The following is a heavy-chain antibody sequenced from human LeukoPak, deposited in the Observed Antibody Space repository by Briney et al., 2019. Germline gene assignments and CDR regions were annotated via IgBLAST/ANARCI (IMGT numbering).Heavy chain of an antibody. CDR2: ISSSSSYI. D-gene: IGHD6-13*01. CDR3: ARRRGDIAAAGAFDY. CDR1: GFTFSSYS. Sequence: PGGSLRLSCAASGFTFSSYSMNWVRQAPGKGLEWVSSISSSSSYIYYADSVKGRFTISRDNAKNSLYLQMNSLRAEDTAVYYRARRRGDIAAAGAFDYWGQGTLVTVSS. V-gene: IGHV3-21*01. J-gene: IGHJ4*02.